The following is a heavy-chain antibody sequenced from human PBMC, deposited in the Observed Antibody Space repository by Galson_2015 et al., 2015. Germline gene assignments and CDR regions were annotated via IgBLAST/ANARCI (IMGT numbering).Heavy chain of an antibody. CDR3: AKDATASRAAAGNRYYYYMDV. D-gene: IGHD6-13*01. V-gene: IGHV3-9*01. CDR1: GFTFDDYA. Sequence: SLRLSCAASGFTFDDYAMHWVRHAPGKGLEWVSGISWNSGSIGYADSVKGRFTISRDNAKNSLYLQMNSLRAEDTALYYCAKDATASRAAAGNRYYYYMDVWGKGTTVTVSS. J-gene: IGHJ6*03. CDR2: ISWNSGSI.